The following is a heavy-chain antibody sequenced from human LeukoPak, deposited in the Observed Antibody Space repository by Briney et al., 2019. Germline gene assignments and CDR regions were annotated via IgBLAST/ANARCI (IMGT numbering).Heavy chain of an antibody. D-gene: IGHD3-10*01. J-gene: IGHJ4*02. Sequence: GGSLRLSCAASGFXFSSYSINWVRQAPGKGLEWVSYISSSSSTIYYADSVKGRFAISRDNAKKSLYLQMDSLRDEDTAVYYCARGVRYLDYWGQGTLVTVSS. CDR3: ARGVRYLDY. V-gene: IGHV3-48*02. CDR1: GFXFSSYS. CDR2: ISSSSSTI.